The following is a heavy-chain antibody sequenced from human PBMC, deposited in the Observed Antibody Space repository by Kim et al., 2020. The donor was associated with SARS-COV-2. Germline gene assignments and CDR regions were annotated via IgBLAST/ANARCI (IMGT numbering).Heavy chain of an antibody. CDR2: SI. V-gene: IGHV3-9*01. CDR3: AKVNSNGMDV. D-gene: IGHD6-13*01. Sequence: SIGYADSVKGRFTISRDNAKNSLYLQMNSLRAEDTALYYCAKVNSNGMDVWGQGTTVTVSS. J-gene: IGHJ6*02.